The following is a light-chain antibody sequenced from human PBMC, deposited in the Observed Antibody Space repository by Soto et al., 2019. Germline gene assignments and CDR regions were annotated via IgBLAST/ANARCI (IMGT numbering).Light chain of an antibody. CDR1: QAISNS. CDR3: QKYNSAPLT. CDR2: SAS. V-gene: IGKV1-27*01. J-gene: IGKJ4*01. Sequence: DIQMTQSPSSLSASVGDRVTITCRASQAISNSLAWYQQKPGKVPKLLIYSASTLRSGVPSRFSGSGSGTDFTLTTSGLQPEDVASYYCQKYNSAPLTFGGGT.